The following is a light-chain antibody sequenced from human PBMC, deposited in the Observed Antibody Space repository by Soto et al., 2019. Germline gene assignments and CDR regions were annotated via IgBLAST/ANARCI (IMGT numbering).Light chain of an antibody. Sequence: QSALTQPASVSGSPGQSITISCTGTSSDVGGYNYVSWYQQHPGKAPKLMIYEVSNRPSGVSNRFSGSKSGNTASLTISGLQAEDEADYYCSSYTSSSTLCVFGTGTTVTVL. CDR1: SSDVGGYNY. J-gene: IGLJ1*01. CDR3: SSYTSSSTLCV. CDR2: EVS. V-gene: IGLV2-14*01.